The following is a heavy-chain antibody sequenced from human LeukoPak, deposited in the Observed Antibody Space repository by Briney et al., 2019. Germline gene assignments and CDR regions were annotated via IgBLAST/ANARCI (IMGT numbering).Heavy chain of an antibody. CDR3: AKCYYDSSSYYFGAFDI. CDR2: ISGSGGST. CDR1: GFTFNSYA. D-gene: IGHD3-22*01. J-gene: IGHJ3*02. V-gene: IGHV3-23*01. Sequence: GGSLRLSCAASGFTFNSYAMSWVRQAPGKGLEWVSAISGSGGSTYYADSVKGRFTISRDNSKNTLYPQMNSLRAEDTAVYYCAKCYYDSSSYYFGAFDIWGQGTMVTVSS.